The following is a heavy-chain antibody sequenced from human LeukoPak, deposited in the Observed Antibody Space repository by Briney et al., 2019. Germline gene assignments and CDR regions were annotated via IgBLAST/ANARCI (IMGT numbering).Heavy chain of an antibody. Sequence: PSETLSLTCTVSGGSISSGSYYWSRIRQPAGTGLEWIGRIYTSGSTNYNPSLKSRVTISVDTSKNQFSLKLSSVTAADTAVYYCAREGLGYSYGQNWFDPWGQGTLVTVSS. J-gene: IGHJ5*02. D-gene: IGHD5-18*01. V-gene: IGHV4-61*02. CDR1: GGSISSGSYY. CDR2: IYTSGST. CDR3: AREGLGYSYGQNWFDP.